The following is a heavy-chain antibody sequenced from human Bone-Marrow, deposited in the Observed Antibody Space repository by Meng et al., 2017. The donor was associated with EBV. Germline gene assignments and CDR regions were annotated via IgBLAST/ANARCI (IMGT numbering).Heavy chain of an antibody. D-gene: IGHD3-16*02. CDR2: ISSSSYI. CDR3: ARAASYDYIWGSYRSFDWFDP. CDR1: GCSFNTYG. Sequence: EVQLLESGGALVQPGGSVRLSCTVAGCSFNTYGVAWVRQAPGKGLEWVSSISSSSYIYYAASVKGRFTISRDNAKNSLYLQMNSLRAEDTAVYYCARAASYDYIWGSYRSFDWFDPWGQGTLVTVSS. V-gene: IGHV3-21*01. J-gene: IGHJ5*02.